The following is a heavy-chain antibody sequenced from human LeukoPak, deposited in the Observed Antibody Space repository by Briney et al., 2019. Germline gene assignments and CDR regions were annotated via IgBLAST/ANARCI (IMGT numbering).Heavy chain of an antibody. Sequence: GGSLRLSRAASALTASSKYTTCVRQAPRKGQDWVSVIYSGGSTYCADSVKGRFTISRDNSKNALYLQMNSLRAEDTAVYYCELYRHEDAVDIWGQGTMVTVSS. CDR1: ALTASSKY. CDR3: ELYRHEDAVDI. V-gene: IGHV3-53*01. J-gene: IGHJ3*02. D-gene: IGHD1-14*01. CDR2: IYSGGST.